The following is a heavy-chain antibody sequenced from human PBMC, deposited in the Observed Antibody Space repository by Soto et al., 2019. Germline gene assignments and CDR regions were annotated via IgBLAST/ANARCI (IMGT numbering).Heavy chain of an antibody. CDR1: GGSISSYY. V-gene: IGHV4-59*08. CDR3: ARLGYSSSWGIYYYYYMDV. CDR2: IYYSGST. J-gene: IGHJ6*03. Sequence: SETLSLTCTVSGGSISSYYWSWIRQPPGKGLEWIGYIYYSGSTNYNPSLKSRVTISVDTSKNQFSLKLSSVTAADTAVYYCARLGYSSSWGIYYYYYMDVWGKGTTVTVSS. D-gene: IGHD6-13*01.